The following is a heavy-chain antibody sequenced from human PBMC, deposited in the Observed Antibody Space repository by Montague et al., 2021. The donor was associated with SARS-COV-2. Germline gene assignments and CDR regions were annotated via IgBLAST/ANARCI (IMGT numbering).Heavy chain of an antibody. CDR2: ISTSAYTT. CDR1: GFTFSNYD. Sequence: SLRLSCAASGFTFSNYDMNWVRQAPGKGPEWISYISTSAYTTSYAGSVKGRITISRDNGKNSLYLQMNNLRVEDTAVYYCRRDYRSIVGDGLDLWRQGPKVTVSS. CDR3: RRDYRSIVGDGLDL. D-gene: IGHD3-16*02. J-gene: IGHJ3*01. V-gene: IGHV3-48*03.